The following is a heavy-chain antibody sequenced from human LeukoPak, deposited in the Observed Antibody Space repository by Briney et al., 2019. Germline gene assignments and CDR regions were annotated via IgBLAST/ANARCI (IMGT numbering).Heavy chain of an antibody. V-gene: IGHV4-34*01. CDR3: ARVRFHRVYAYPFDY. Sequence: PSETLSLTCAVYGGSFSGYYWSWIRQPPGQGLEWIGEINHSGSTNYNPSLKSRVTISVDTSKNQFSLKLSSVTAADTAVYYCARVRFHRVYAYPFDYWGQGTLVTVSS. J-gene: IGHJ4*02. CDR2: INHSGST. CDR1: GGSFSGYY. D-gene: IGHD3-16*01.